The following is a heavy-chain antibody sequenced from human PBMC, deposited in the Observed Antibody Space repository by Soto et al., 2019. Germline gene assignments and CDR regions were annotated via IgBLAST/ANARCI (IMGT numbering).Heavy chain of an antibody. CDR2: INSDGSST. CDR3: ARGQYYGSGVRPFGY. J-gene: IGHJ4*02. V-gene: IGHV3-74*01. Sequence: PGGSLRLSCAASGFTFSNYAMHWARQAPGKGLVWVSRINSDGSSTSYADSVKGRFTISRDNAKNTLYLQMNSLRAEDTAVYYCARGQYYGSGVRPFGYWGQGTLVTVSS. D-gene: IGHD3-10*01. CDR1: GFTFSNYA.